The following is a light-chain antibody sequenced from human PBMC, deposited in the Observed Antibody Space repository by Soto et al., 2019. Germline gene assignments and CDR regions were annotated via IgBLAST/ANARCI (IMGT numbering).Light chain of an antibody. J-gene: IGKJ1*01. Sequence: EIVMTQSPATLSVSPGERATLSCRASQSVSSTLDWYQQKPGQAPRLLIYGASTRATGIPARFSGSGSGTDFTLTISSLQSEDFAVYYCQQYNNWPKTFGQGTKVEIK. CDR2: GAS. CDR1: QSVSST. CDR3: QQYNNWPKT. V-gene: IGKV3-15*01.